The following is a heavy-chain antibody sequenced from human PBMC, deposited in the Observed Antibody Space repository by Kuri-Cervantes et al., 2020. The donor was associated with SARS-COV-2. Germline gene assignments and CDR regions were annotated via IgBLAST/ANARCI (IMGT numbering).Heavy chain of an antibody. Sequence: SETLSLTCTVSGGSISSGGYYWSWIRQHPGKGLEWIGYIYYSGSTYYNPPLKSLVTISVDTSKNQFSLKLSSVTAADTAVYYCAREAYYCSSTSCYVPVYYYYYYMDVWGKGTTVTVSS. CDR1: GGSISSGGYY. V-gene: IGHV4-31*01. CDR2: IYYSGST. J-gene: IGHJ6*03. CDR3: AREAYYCSSTSCYVPVYYYYYYMDV. D-gene: IGHD2-2*01.